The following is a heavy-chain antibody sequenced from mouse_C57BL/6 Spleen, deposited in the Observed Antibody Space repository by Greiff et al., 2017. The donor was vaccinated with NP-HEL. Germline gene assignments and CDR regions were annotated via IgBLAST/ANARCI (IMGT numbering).Heavy chain of an antibody. CDR1: GYAFSSSW. J-gene: IGHJ3*01. CDR3: ARGGIRGSWFAY. Sequence: VKLQESGPELVKPGASVKISCKASGYAFSSSWMNWVKQRPGKGLEWIGRIYPGDGDTNYNGKFKGKATLTADKSSSTAYMQLSSLTSEDSAVYFCARGGIRGSWFAYWGQGTLVTVSA. CDR2: IYPGDGDT. V-gene: IGHV1-82*01.